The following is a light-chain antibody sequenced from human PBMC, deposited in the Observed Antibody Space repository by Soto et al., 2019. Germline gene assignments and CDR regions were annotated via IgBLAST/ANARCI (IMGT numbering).Light chain of an antibody. CDR3: QHRTNWPGTWT. V-gene: IGKV3-11*01. CDR1: QSVGIY. CDR2: GAS. Sequence: EIVFTQSPATLSLSPGEGATLSCRASQSVGIYLTWYRQKPGQAPRLLFYGASNRATGIPARFSASGSGTDFTLTITNVEPEDFAVYYCQHRTNWPGTWTFGQGTKV. J-gene: IGKJ1*01.